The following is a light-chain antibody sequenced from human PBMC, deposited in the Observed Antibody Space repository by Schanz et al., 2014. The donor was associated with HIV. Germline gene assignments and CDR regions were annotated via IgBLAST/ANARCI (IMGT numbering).Light chain of an antibody. V-gene: IGLV2-8*01. Sequence: QSALTQPPSASGSPGQSVTISCTGTSSDVGGYNYLSWYQHHPGKAPKLMIYEVSKRPSGVPDRFSGSKSGNTASLTVSGLQAEDEADYYCCSYTGSGTLVFGGGTKLTVL. CDR1: SSDVGGYNY. CDR2: EVS. J-gene: IGLJ2*01. CDR3: CSYTGSGTLV.